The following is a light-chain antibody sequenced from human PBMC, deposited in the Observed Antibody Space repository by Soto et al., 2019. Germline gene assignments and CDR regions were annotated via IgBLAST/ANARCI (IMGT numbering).Light chain of an antibody. CDR3: PQYNTWPRT. CDR2: DES. V-gene: IGKV3-11*01. J-gene: IGKJ1*01. CDR1: QSINHY. Sequence: EIVLTQSPAPLSLSPGESATLSCRASQSINHYLAWSQQKAGQAPRLLIYDESNRATGIPARFSGSVSGTECTLTISSLQSEDCAIDFGPQYNTWPRTFGQGTKVEIK.